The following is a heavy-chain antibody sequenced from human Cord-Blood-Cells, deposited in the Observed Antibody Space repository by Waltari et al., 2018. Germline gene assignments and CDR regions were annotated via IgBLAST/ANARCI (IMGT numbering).Heavy chain of an antibody. CDR2: IYPGDSDT. V-gene: IGHV5-51*01. CDR1: VYSFTSYW. J-gene: IGHJ4*02. CDR3: ARKSSIAVAGTDFDY. Sequence: EVQLVQSGAEVKKPGESLKIYCKGYVYSFTSYWIGRVRQMPGKGLEWMGIIYPGDSDTRYSPSFQGQVTISADKSISTAYLQWSSLKASDTAMYYCARKSSIAVAGTDFDYWGQGTLVTVSS. D-gene: IGHD6-19*01.